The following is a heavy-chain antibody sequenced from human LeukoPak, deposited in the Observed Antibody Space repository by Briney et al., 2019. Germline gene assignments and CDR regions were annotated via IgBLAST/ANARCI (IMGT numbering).Heavy chain of an antibody. CDR2: MYLSGTT. D-gene: IGHD3-22*01. CDR3: AGLVGRYSSGLYYYYFDY. V-gene: IGHV4-59*12. J-gene: IGHJ4*02. CDR1: GGSISSYY. Sequence: SETLSLTCTVSGGSISSYYWSWIRQPPGKGLEWIGEMYLSGTTHSNPSVKSRVTISIDKSKNQFFLNLSSVTAADTAVYYCAGLVGRYSSGLYYYYFDYWGQGTLVTVSS.